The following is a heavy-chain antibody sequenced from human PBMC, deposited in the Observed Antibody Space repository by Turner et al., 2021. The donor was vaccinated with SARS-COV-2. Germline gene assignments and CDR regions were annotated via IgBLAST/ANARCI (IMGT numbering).Heavy chain of an antibody. J-gene: IGHJ4*02. CDR1: GDSPSSVLYY. CDR3: ASQAGYYDPDGYYPRRFDH. Sequence: QPQLQESGPGLVKPSETLSLTCNVYGDSPSSVLYYWAWIRQSPGGALEWIGSIYYSGSVHANPSLKSRMTMSVDISRNQFSLRLTSVTAADAGVYYCASQAGYYDPDGYYPRRFDHWGRGALITVSS. CDR2: IYYSGSV. D-gene: IGHD3-16*01. V-gene: IGHV4-39*01.